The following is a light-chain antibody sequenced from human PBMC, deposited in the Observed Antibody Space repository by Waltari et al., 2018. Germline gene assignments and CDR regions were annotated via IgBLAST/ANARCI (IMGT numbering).Light chain of an antibody. J-gene: IGLJ3*02. CDR3: CSYAGSSTWV. CDR2: GGT. CDR1: SRDVGSYNL. V-gene: IGLV2-23*01. Sequence: QSALTQPASVSGSPGQSITISCTGTSRDVGSYNLVSWYQQHPGKAPNLLIYGGTKGPPGVSSRFSGSKSGNTASLTISGLQAEDEADYYCCSYAGSSTWVFGGGTKLTVL.